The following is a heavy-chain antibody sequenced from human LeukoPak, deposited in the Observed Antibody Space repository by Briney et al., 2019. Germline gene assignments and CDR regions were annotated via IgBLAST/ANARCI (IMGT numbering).Heavy chain of an antibody. D-gene: IGHD2-15*01. Sequence: GRSLRLSCAASGFTFSSYAMHWVRQAPGKGLEWVAVISYDGSNKYYADSVKGRFTISRDNSKNTLYLQMNSLRAEDTAVYYCARGGGYYWFDPWGQGTLVTVSS. CDR3: ARGGGYYWFDP. CDR1: GFTFSSYA. CDR2: ISYDGSNK. V-gene: IGHV3-30*04. J-gene: IGHJ5*02.